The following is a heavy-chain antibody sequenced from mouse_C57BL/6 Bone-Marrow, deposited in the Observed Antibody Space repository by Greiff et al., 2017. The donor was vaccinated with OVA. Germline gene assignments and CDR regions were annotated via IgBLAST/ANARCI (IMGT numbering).Heavy chain of an antibody. Sequence: QVQLQQSGAELVMPGASVKLSCKASGYTFTSYWMHWVKQRPGQGLEWIGEIDPSDSYTNYNQKFKGKSTLTVDKSSSTAYMQLSSLTTEDAAVYDCARWRSGYTVYVWGTGTTVTVSS. V-gene: IGHV1-69*01. CDR3: ARWRSGYTVYV. J-gene: IGHJ1*03. D-gene: IGHD1-1*01. CDR1: GYTFTSYW. CDR2: IDPSDSYT.